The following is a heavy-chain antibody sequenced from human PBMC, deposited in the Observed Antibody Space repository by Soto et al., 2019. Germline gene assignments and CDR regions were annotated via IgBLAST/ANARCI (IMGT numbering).Heavy chain of an antibody. CDR1: GGSISSSSYY. CDR2: IYYSGST. Sequence: SETLSLTCTVSGGSISSSSYYLGWIRQPPGKGLEWIGSIYYSGSTYYNPSLKSRVTISVDTSKNQFSLKLSSVTAADTAVYYCARLLDDYGDYYYYMDVWGKGTTVTVSS. J-gene: IGHJ6*03. V-gene: IGHV4-39*01. CDR3: ARLLDDYGDYYYYMDV. D-gene: IGHD4-17*01.